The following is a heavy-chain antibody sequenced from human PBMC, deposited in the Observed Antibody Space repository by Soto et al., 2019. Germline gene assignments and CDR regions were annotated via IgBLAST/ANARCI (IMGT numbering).Heavy chain of an antibody. Sequence: EVQLVESGGGLVKPGGSLRLSCAAYGFTFSSYSMNWVRQAPGKGLEWVSSISSSSSYIYYADSVKGRFTISRDNAKNSLYLQMNSLRAEDTAVYYCARVGITGTYFDYWGQGTLVTVSS. CDR3: ARVGITGTYFDY. D-gene: IGHD1-20*01. V-gene: IGHV3-21*01. J-gene: IGHJ4*02. CDR2: ISSSSSYI. CDR1: GFTFSSYS.